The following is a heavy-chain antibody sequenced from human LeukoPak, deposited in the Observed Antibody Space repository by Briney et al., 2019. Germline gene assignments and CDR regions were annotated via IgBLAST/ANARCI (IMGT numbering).Heavy chain of an antibody. CDR3: AREISDGSYFDY. CDR2: ISSSSSYI. Sequence: GGSLRLSCAASGFTFSSYSMNWVRQAPGKGLEWVSSISSSSSYIYYADSVKGRFTISRDNAKNSLYLQMNSPRAEDTAVYYCAREISDGSYFDYWGQETLVTVSS. CDR1: GFTFSSYS. J-gene: IGHJ4*02. D-gene: IGHD1-26*01. V-gene: IGHV3-21*01.